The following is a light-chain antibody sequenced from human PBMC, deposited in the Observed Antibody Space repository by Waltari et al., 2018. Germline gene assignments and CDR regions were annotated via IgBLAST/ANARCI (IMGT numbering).Light chain of an antibody. Sequence: SYVLTQPPSVSVAPGKTASITCGGNNIESKSVHWYQQKPGQAPILVISYDSDRPSGCPERFSGSDSGNTATLTISRVEAGDEADYYCQVWDANTDPGVFGTGTEVTVL. CDR2: YDS. CDR3: QVWDANTDPGV. CDR1: NIESKS. J-gene: IGLJ1*01. V-gene: IGLV3-21*04.